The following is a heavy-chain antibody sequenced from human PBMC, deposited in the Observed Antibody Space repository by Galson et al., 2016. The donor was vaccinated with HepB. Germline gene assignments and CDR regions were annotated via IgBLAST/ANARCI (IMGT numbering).Heavy chain of an antibody. CDR1: GFTFSDYW. Sequence: SLRLSCAASGFTFSDYWMNWVRQAPGKGPEWVAHIKQDGSETKYVDSVKGRFTITRDNTKKSLYLQMNSLRVEDTAVYYCAGGTGWLMDLWGQGTRLTGSS. CDR3: AGGTGWLMDL. V-gene: IGHV3-7*04. D-gene: IGHD3-22*01. J-gene: IGHJ4*02. CDR2: IKQDGSET.